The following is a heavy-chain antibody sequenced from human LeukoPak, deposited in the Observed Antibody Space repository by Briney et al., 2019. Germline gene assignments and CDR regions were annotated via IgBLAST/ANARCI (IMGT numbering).Heavy chain of an antibody. CDR2: IYHTGST. V-gene: IGHV4-59*01. CDR3: ARGGAIFGVAYLFDS. J-gene: IGHJ4*02. CDR1: GGXMSTYY. Sequence: SETLSLTCTISGGXMSTYYWSWVRQPPGKEPEWIGYIYHTGSTNYNPSLKSRVTMSIDTSKNQFSLKLNSVTAADTAVYYCARGGAIFGVAYLFDSWGQGTLVTVSS. D-gene: IGHD3-3*01.